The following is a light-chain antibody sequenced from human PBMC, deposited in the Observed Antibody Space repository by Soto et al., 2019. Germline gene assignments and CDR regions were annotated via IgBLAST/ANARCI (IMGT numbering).Light chain of an antibody. V-gene: IGKV3-15*01. CDR1: QSVSSN. CDR3: HQYYNWPPYT. CDR2: GAS. Sequence: EIVMTQSPATLSVSPGERATLSCRASQSVSSNLAWYQQKPGQAPRLLIYGASTRATGIPARFSGSGSGTEFTLTISSLQSEDFAVYYCHQYYNWPPYTFGQGTKVDI. J-gene: IGKJ1*01.